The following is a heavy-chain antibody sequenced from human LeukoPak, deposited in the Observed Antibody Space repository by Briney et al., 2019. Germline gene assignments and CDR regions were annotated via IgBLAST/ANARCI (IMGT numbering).Heavy chain of an antibody. V-gene: IGHV3-23*01. CDR3: ATHYYGSGSYRYYYYMDV. CDR1: GFTFSRYS. J-gene: IGHJ6*03. Sequence: GGSLRLSCSASGFTFSRYSMNWVRQAPGKGLEWVSAVKGRFTISRDNSKNTLYLQMNSLRAEDTAVYYCATHYYGSGSYRYYYYMDVWGKGTTVTISS. D-gene: IGHD3-10*01.